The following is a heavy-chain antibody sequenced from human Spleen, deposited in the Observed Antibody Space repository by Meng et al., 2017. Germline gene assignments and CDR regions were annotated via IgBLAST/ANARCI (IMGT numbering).Heavy chain of an antibody. CDR1: GFTFSDYY. Sequence: ESLKISCAASGFTFSDYYMSWIRQPPGKGLEWIGEINHSGSTNYNPSLKSRVTISVDTSKNQFSLKLSSVTAADTAVYYCARGHVLRYFDWLDYWGQGTLVTVSS. J-gene: IGHJ4*02. V-gene: IGHV4-34*01. CDR2: INHSGST. CDR3: ARGHVLRYFDWLDY. D-gene: IGHD3-9*01.